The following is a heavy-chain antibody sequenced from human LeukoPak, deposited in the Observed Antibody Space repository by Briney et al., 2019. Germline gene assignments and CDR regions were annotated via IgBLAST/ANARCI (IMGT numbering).Heavy chain of an antibody. CDR3: ASYYYDSSGFDY. CDR1: GGSISTSNYY. Sequence: PSETLSLTCTISGGSISTSNYYWGWIRQPPGKGLEWIGNIFYSGSTYYSPSLRSRVTISLDTSRNQFSLKLSSVTAADTAVYYCASYYYDSSGFDYWGQGTLVTVSS. V-gene: IGHV4-39*07. CDR2: IFYSGST. D-gene: IGHD3-22*01. J-gene: IGHJ4*02.